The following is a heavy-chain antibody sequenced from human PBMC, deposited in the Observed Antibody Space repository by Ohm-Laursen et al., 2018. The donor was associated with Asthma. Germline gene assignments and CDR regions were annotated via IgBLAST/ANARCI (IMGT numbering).Heavy chain of an antibody. V-gene: IGHV3-53*01. CDR1: GFSVSTHF. D-gene: IGHD3-10*01. CDR2: IYPGGAT. J-gene: IGHJ3*01. Sequence: SLRLSCSASGFSVSTHFMNWIRQGPEKGLEWVSDIYPGGATFYADSVKGRFTISRDDSKNTLTLQMSSLRGDDTAVYYCARGQGAGDISGSDPFDLWGQGTTVIVSS. CDR3: ARGQGAGDISGSDPFDL.